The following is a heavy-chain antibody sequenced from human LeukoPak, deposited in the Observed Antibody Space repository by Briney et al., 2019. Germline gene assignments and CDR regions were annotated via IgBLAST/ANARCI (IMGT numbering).Heavy chain of an antibody. CDR3: AREGDSSSWYRPRRNYYFDY. CDR1: GGSISSYY. Sequence: SETLSLTCTVSGGSISSYYWSWIRQPPGKGLEWIGYIYYSGSTNYNPSLRSRVTMSVDTSKNQFSLKLSSVTAADTAVYYCAREGDSSSWYRPRRNYYFDYWGQGTLVTVSS. J-gene: IGHJ4*02. D-gene: IGHD6-13*01. CDR2: IYYSGST. V-gene: IGHV4-59*12.